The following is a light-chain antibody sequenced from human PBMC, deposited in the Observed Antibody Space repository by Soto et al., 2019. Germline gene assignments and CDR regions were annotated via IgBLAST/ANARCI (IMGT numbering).Light chain of an antibody. CDR3: QQYGTSLRGT. CDR1: QNIKSNY. CDR2: GAS. J-gene: IGKJ1*01. Sequence: ESVLTQSPGTLSLSPGERATLSCRGSQNIKSNYLAWYRQNPVQAPRLLIYGASNRAAGVPDRFSGSGSGTDFNLTITRLEPEDFTVYYCQQYGTSLRGTFGQGTKVEIK. V-gene: IGKV3-20*01.